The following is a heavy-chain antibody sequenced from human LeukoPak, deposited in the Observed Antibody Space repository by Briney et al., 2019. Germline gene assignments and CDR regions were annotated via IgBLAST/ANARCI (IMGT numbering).Heavy chain of an antibody. J-gene: IGHJ4*02. D-gene: IGHD6-19*01. CDR1: GDIVSSNSAA. Sequence: SQTLSLTCAISGDIVSSNSAAWNWIRQSPSRGLEWLGRTYYRSKWYNDYAVSVKSRITINPDTSKNQFSLQLNSVTPEDTAVYYCAREATNIGHSSGCDYWGQGTLVTVSS. V-gene: IGHV6-1*01. CDR3: AREATNIGHSSGCDY. CDR2: TYYRSKWYN.